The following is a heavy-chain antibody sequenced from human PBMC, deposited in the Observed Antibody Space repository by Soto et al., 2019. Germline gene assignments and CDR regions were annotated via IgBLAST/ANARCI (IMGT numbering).Heavy chain of an antibody. V-gene: IGHV3-33*01. Sequence: GGSLRLSCAASGFTFSSYGMHWVRQAPGKGLEWVAVIWYDGSNKYYADSVKGRFTISRDNSKNTLYLQMNSLRAEDTAVYYCARDEGRYYDFWSGYSDYGMDVWGQGTTVTVSS. CDR2: IWYDGSNK. J-gene: IGHJ6*02. CDR1: GFTFSSYG. D-gene: IGHD3-3*01. CDR3: ARDEGRYYDFWSGYSDYGMDV.